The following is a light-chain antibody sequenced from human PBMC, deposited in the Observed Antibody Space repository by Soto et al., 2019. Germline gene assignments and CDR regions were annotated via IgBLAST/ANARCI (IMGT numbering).Light chain of an antibody. CDR2: EGS. V-gene: IGLV2-23*03. J-gene: IGLJ1*01. Sequence: QSVLTQPASVSGSPGQSITISCTGTSSDVGSYNLVSWYQQHPGKAPKLMIYEGSKRPSGVSNRFSGSKSSNTASLTISGLQAEDEADYYCCSYAGSSTFEVFGTGTKLTVL. CDR3: CSYAGSSTFEV. CDR1: SSDVGSYNL.